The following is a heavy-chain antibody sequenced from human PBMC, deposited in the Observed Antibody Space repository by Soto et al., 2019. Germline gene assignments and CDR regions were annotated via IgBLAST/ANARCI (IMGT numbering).Heavy chain of an antibody. CDR2: IKQDGSEK. CDR3: ARVDPPDYYDSSGYYYDFDY. V-gene: IGHV3-7*01. Sequence: PGGSLRLSCAASGFTFSSYWMSWVRQAPGKGLEWVANIKQDGSEKYYVDSVKGRFTISRDNAKNSLYLQMNSLRAEDTAVYYCARVDPPDYYDSSGYYYDFDYWGQGTLVIVSS. D-gene: IGHD3-22*01. J-gene: IGHJ4*02. CDR1: GFTFSSYW.